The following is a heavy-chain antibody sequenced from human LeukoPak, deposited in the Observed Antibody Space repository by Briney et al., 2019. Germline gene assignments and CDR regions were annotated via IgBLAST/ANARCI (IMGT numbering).Heavy chain of an antibody. CDR2: IWYDGSNK. D-gene: IGHD3-9*01. Sequence: GRSLSLSCEAPGLTFSSYGMHWVRQAPAKGLEGGAVIWYDGSNKYYADSVKGRFTISRDNSKNTLYLQMNSLRAEDTAVYYCARSGDILTAHFDYWGQGTLVTVSS. CDR3: ARSGDILTAHFDY. V-gene: IGHV3-33*01. J-gene: IGHJ4*02. CDR1: GLTFSSYG.